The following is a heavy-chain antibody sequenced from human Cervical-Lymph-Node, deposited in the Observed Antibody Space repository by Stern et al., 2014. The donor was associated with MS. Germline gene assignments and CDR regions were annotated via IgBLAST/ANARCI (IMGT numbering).Heavy chain of an antibody. D-gene: IGHD5-24*01. CDR3: ARPRTDGYNLHAFDF. CDR1: GDTFSIYA. J-gene: IGHJ3*01. Sequence: QVQLGQSGAEVKKPGSSVKVSCKASGDTFSIYAISWVRQAPGRGLEWMGGIIPILGTTNYVQKFQGRVTITADESTSTAYMELSSLISEDTAVYYCARPRTDGYNLHAFDFWGQGTMVTVSS. V-gene: IGHV1-69*01. CDR2: IIPILGTT.